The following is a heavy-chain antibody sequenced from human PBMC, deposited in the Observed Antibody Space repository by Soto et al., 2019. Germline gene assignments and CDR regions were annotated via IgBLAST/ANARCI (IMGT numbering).Heavy chain of an antibody. Sequence: GSLRLSCAASGFTFSIYWMSWVRQAPGKGLEWVANIKQDGSEEYYVDSVKGRFTISRDSAKNSLYLQMNSLRAEDTAVYYCATSSDTGYIFDYWGQGTLVTVSS. D-gene: IGHD3-9*01. CDR1: GFTFSIYW. J-gene: IGHJ4*02. CDR2: IKQDGSEE. CDR3: ATSSDTGYIFDY. V-gene: IGHV3-7*01.